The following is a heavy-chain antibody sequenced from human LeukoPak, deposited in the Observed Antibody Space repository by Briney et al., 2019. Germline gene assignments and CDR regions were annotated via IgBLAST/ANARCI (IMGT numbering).Heavy chain of an antibody. D-gene: IGHD3-16*02. J-gene: IGHJ4*02. CDR2: INAGNGNT. V-gene: IGHV1-3*03. CDR1: GYTFTSYA. CDR3: AREGMITFGGVIVALYYFDY. Sequence: ASVKVSCKASGYTFTSYAMHWVRQAPGQRLEWMGWINAGNGNTKYSQEFQGRVTITRDTSASTAYMELSSLRAEDTAVYYCAREGMITFGGVIVALYYFDYWGQGTLVTVSS.